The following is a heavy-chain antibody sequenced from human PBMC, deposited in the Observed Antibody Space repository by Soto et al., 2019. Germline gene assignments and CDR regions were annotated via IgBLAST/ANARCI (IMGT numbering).Heavy chain of an antibody. Sequence: EVQLVESGGGLVQPGGSLRLSCAASGFTFSSYWMQWVRQAPGKGLVWVSRINSDGSSTSYADSVKGRFTISRDNAKNTLYLQMNSLRAEDTAVYYCAREGDIAARPFDYWCEGTLVTVSS. CDR1: GFTFSSYW. CDR2: INSDGSST. CDR3: AREGDIAARPFDY. D-gene: IGHD6-6*01. J-gene: IGHJ4*02. V-gene: IGHV3-74*01.